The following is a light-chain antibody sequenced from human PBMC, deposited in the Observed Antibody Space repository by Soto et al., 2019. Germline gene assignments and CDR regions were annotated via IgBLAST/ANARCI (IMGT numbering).Light chain of an antibody. J-gene: IGLJ1*01. CDR2: EVT. V-gene: IGLV2-14*01. Sequence: QSALTQPASVSGSPGQSITISCTGASGDIGSYNRVSWYQQHPGKAPKLIIYEVTDRPSGVSNRFSRSKSGNTASLTISGLQAEDEAEYYCSSSTTINTRSCVFGKGTKVTVL. CDR1: SGDIGSYNR. CDR3: SSSTTINTRSCV.